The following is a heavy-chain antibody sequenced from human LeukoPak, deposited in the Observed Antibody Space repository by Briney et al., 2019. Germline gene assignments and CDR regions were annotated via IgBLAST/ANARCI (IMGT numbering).Heavy chain of an antibody. Sequence: ASVKVSCKASGGTFSSYAISWVRQAPGQGLEWMGGIIPIFGTANYAQKFQGRVTITADESTSTAYMELSSLGSEDTAVYYCARDLGYSSSWYSSWFDPWGQGTLVTVSS. CDR3: ARDLGYSSSWYSSWFDP. CDR1: GGTFSSYA. D-gene: IGHD6-13*01. V-gene: IGHV1-69*13. J-gene: IGHJ5*02. CDR2: IIPIFGTA.